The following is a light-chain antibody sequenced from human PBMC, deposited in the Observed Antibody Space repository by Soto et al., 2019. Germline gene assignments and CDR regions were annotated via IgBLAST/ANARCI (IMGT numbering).Light chain of an antibody. CDR3: QQRWSWPLT. CDR1: RSVRNY. CDR2: DAS. J-gene: IGKJ4*01. V-gene: IGKV3-11*01. Sequence: DIVLTQSPGTLSLSPGESVTFSCRASRSVRNYLAWYQQKPGQAPSLLIFDASTRATAIPPRFSGSGSGTDFTLTISGVEPEDAAVYYCQQRWSWPLTFGGGTKVEIK.